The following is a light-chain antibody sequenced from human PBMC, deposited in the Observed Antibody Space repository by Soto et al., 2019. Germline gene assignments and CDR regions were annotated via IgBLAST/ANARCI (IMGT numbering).Light chain of an antibody. CDR2: RNS. Sequence: QSVLTQSPSASGTPGQRVTISCSGSASTIGRNYVYWYQQLPGTAPKLLIYRNSQRPSGVPDRCSGSTSGTSASLAISGRRYEDEADYYCAAWDDNLSGLYVFGAGTKLTVL. V-gene: IGLV1-47*01. CDR1: ASTIGRNY. J-gene: IGLJ1*01. CDR3: AAWDDNLSGLYV.